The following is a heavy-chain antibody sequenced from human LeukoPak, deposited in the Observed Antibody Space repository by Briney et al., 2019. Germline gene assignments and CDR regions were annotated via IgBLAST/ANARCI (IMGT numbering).Heavy chain of an antibody. J-gene: IGHJ4*02. D-gene: IGHD5-24*01. Sequence: SETLSLTCTVSGGSIRSYYWSWIRQPPGKGLEWIGYIYWSGRTHYNPSLKSRVTISVDTSKNEFSLNLNSVTAADTAMYYCARGWLEQSFDSWGQGTLVTVSS. CDR1: GGSIRSYY. CDR2: IYWSGRT. CDR3: ARGWLEQSFDS. V-gene: IGHV4-59*01.